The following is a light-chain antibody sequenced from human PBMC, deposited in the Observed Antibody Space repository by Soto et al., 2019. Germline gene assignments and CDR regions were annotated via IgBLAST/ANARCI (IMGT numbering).Light chain of an antibody. CDR2: EVS. CDR3: CSYAGSSTHV. Sequence: LTQPASVSGSPGQSITFSCTGTSSDVGSSNLVSWYQQHPGKAPKLLIYEVSKRPSGVTNRFSGSKSGNTASLTISGLQAEDEADYYCCSYAGSSTHVFGTGTKVT. CDR1: SSDVGSSNL. J-gene: IGLJ1*01. V-gene: IGLV2-23*02.